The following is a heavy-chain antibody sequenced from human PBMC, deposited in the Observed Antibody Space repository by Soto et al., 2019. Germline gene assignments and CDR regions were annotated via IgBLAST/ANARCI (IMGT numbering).Heavy chain of an antibody. CDR1: GFTVSSNY. J-gene: IGHJ4*02. V-gene: IGHV3-66*01. Sequence: GGSLRLSCAASGFTVSSNYMSWVRQAPGKGLEWVSVIYSGGSTYYADSVKGRFTISRDNSKNTLYLQMNSLRAEDTAVYYCARGDYDFWSGRPYYFDYWGQGTLVTVSS. D-gene: IGHD3-3*01. CDR3: ARGDYDFWSGRPYYFDY. CDR2: IYSGGST.